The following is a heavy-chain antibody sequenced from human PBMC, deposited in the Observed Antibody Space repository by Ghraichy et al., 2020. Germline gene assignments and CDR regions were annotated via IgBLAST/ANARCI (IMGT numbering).Heavy chain of an antibody. Sequence: SAPTLVKPTQTLTLTCTFSGFSLSTSGVGVGWIRQPPGKALEWLALIYWDDDKRYSPSLKSRLTITKDTSKNQVVLTMTNMDPVDTATYYCAHSGGGEQWLVPDFDYWGQGTLVTVSS. CDR2: IYWDDDK. CDR3: AHSGGGEQWLVPDFDY. V-gene: IGHV2-5*02. CDR1: GFSLSTSGVG. J-gene: IGHJ4*02. D-gene: IGHD6-19*01.